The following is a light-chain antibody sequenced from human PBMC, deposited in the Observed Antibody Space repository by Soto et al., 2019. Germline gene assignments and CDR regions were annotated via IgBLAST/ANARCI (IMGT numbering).Light chain of an antibody. CDR3: QQRVNWPRT. J-gene: IGKJ3*01. CDR2: DAS. Sequence: EIVLTQSPATLSLPPGERATLSCRASQSVSTYLAWYQQKPGQAPRLLIYDASNRATGIPARFSGSGSGTDFTLTISSLEPEDFAVYYCQQRVNWPRTFGSGTKVDVK. V-gene: IGKV3-11*01. CDR1: QSVSTY.